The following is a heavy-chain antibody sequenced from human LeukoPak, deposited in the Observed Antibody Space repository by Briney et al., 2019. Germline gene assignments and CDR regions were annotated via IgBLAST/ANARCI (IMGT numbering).Heavy chain of an antibody. Sequence: GGSLRLSCAASGFTVSSNYMSWVRQAPGKGLEWVSVIYSGGSTYYADSVKGRFTISRDNSKNTLYLQMNSLRAEDTAVYYCARGDTSGYYYRFFDYWGQGTLVTVSS. V-gene: IGHV3-53*01. D-gene: IGHD3-22*01. CDR2: IYSGGST. CDR1: GFTVSSNY. J-gene: IGHJ4*02. CDR3: ARGDTSGYYYRFFDY.